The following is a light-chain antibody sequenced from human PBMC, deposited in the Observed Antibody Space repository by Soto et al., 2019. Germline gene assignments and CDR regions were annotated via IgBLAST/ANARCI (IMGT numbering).Light chain of an antibody. V-gene: IGKV1-27*01. CDR3: QKYNTVPAT. CDR2: SAS. Sequence: DIPMTQSPPSLSASVGDRVTITCRASQGIGHSLAWYQQKPGTVPKLLIYSASTLQSGVPSRFSGSGSGTDFTLTISSLQPEDVAAYYCQKYNTVPATFGQGTRLEIK. J-gene: IGKJ5*01. CDR1: QGIGHS.